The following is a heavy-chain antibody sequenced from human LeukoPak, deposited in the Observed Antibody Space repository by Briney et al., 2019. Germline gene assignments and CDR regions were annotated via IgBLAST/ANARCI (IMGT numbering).Heavy chain of an antibody. D-gene: IGHD3-3*01. V-gene: IGHV3-23*01. CDR2: ISGSGGST. Sequence: GGSLRLSCAASGFIFSSYAMSWVRQAPGKGLEWVSTISGSGGSTYYADSVKGRFTISRDNSKNTVHLQMNSLRAEDTAVYYCAKETGTISLYYFDYWGQGTLVTVSS. J-gene: IGHJ4*02. CDR3: AKETGTISLYYFDY. CDR1: GFIFSSYA.